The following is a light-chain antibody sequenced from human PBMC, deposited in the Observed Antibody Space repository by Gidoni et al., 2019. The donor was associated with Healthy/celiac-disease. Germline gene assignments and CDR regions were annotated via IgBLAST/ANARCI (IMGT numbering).Light chain of an antibody. CDR1: QSVSSSY. J-gene: IGKJ2*03. V-gene: IGKV3-20*01. Sequence: EIVLTQSPGTLSLSPGERATLSCRASQSVSSSYFACYQQQPGHPPSLLLDVASSRATALPDRFSGSGSGTAFTLPISSLEPEDFAVYYCQQYGSSPPRRFGPGTKLEIK. CDR2: VAS. CDR3: QQYGSSPPRR.